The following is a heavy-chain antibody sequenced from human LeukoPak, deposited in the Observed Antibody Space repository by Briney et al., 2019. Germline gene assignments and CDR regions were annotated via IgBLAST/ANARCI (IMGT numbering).Heavy chain of an antibody. V-gene: IGHV3-23*01. CDR3: AKISGVAPI. Sequence: GGSLRLSCAASGFTFSSYAMSWVRQAPGKGLEWVSSITASGGNTYYADSVKGRFTISRDNSKNTLYLQMNSLRAEDTALYYCAKISGVAPIRGQGTMVTVSS. CDR1: GFTFSSYA. CDR2: ITASGGNT. J-gene: IGHJ3*02. D-gene: IGHD5-12*01.